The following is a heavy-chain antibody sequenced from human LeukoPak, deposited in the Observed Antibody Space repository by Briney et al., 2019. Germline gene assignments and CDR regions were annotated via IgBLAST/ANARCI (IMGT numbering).Heavy chain of an antibody. V-gene: IGHV1-2*02. Sequence: ASVKVSCKASGFTFTEYYIHWVRQAPGQGLEWMGWINPNSGDTNFEQKFQGRVTMTRDTSINTAYMELGCLRSGDTGVYYCARADTSLVNFYYFGMDVGGQGTTVTVS. CDR1: GFTFTEYY. CDR3: ARADTSLVNFYYFGMDV. D-gene: IGHD5-18*01. CDR2: INPNSGDT. J-gene: IGHJ6*02.